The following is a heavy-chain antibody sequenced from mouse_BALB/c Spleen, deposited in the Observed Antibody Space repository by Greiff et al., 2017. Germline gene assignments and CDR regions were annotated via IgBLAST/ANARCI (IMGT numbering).Heavy chain of an antibody. CDR3: ARWENWEGYFDV. J-gene: IGHJ1*01. V-gene: IGHV5-17*02. CDR2: ISSGSSTI. CDR1: GFTFSSFG. D-gene: IGHD4-1*01. Sequence: EVHLVESGGGLVQPGGSRKLSCAASGFTFSSFGMHWVRQAPEKGLEWVAYISSGSSTIYYADTVKGRFTISRDNPKNTLFLQMTSLRSEDTAMYYCARWENWEGYFDVWGAGTTVTVSS.